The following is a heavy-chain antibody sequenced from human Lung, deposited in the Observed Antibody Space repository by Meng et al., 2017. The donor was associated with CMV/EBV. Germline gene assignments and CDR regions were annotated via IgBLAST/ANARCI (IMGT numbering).Heavy chain of an antibody. D-gene: IGHD5-24*01. V-gene: IGHV1-2*02. CDR1: GYTFSGFF. Sequence: ASXXVSXKASGYTFSGFFMHWVRQAPGQGLEWMGWINPSNGGTKYVQKFQGRVTMTRDTSINTAYMELSRLTSDDTAVYYCARVRWQQLAYDAFDIWGQGTXV. J-gene: IGHJ3*02. CDR3: ARVRWQQLAYDAFDI. CDR2: INPSNGGT.